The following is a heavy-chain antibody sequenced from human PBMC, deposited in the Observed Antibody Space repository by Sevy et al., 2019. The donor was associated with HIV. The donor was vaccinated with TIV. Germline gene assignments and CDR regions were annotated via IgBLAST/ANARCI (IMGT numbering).Heavy chain of an antibody. CDR2: VYYTGGT. Sequence: SEILSLTCTVSGGSINSDHWNWIRQPPGKGLEWIGYVYYTGGTNYNPSLKNRVTISVDRSKNQFSLKLTSVTTADTAVYYCARRNDFDIWGQGTMVTVS. J-gene: IGHJ3*02. CDR1: GGSINSDH. V-gene: IGHV4-59*08. CDR3: ARRNDFDI.